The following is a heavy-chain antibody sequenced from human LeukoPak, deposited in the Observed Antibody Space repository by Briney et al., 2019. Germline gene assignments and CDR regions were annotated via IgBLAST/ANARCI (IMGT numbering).Heavy chain of an antibody. CDR3: AKEVGTIFGVVIKRCYYYGMDV. CDR1: GFTFSSYA. J-gene: IGHJ6*02. D-gene: IGHD3-3*01. V-gene: IGHV3-23*01. CDR2: ISGSGGST. Sequence: GGSLRLSCAASGFTFSSYAMSWVRQAPGKGLEWVSAISGSGGSTYYADSVKGRFTISRDNSKNTLYLQMNSLRAEDTAVYYCAKEVGTIFGVVIKRCYYYGMDVWGQGTTVTVSS.